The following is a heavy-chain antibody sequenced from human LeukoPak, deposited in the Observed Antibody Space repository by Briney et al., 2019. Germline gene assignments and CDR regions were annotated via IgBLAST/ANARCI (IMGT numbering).Heavy chain of an antibody. D-gene: IGHD3-22*01. Sequence: PGGSLRLSCAASGFTVSSNYMSWVRQAPGKGLEWVSVIYSGGSTYHADSVKGRFTISRDNSKNTLYLQMNSLRAEDTAVYYCARDLVDSSGYSYYFDYWGQGTLVTVSS. CDR3: ARDLVDSSGYSYYFDY. J-gene: IGHJ4*02. CDR1: GFTVSSNY. CDR2: IYSGGST. V-gene: IGHV3-66*02.